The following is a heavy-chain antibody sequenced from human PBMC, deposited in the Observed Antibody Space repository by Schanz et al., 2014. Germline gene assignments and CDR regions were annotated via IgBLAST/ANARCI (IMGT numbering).Heavy chain of an antibody. J-gene: IGHJ6*02. CDR1: GGSISSSSYY. CDR3: ARHSGYYYYYGMDV. CDR2: IYYSGST. V-gene: IGHV4-39*01. Sequence: QLQLQESGPGLVKPSETLSLTCTVSGGSISSSSYYWGWIRQPPGKGLEWIGSIYYSGSTYYNPPLKCRATISVDTPKTQFPRKLSSGTAADTAVYYCARHSGYYYYYGMDVWGQGTTVTVSS.